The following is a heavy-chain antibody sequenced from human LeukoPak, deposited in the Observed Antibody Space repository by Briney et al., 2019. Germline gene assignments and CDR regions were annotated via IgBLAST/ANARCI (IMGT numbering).Heavy chain of an antibody. J-gene: IGHJ4*02. CDR1: GGSISSYY. D-gene: IGHD3-10*01. V-gene: IGHV4-59*12. CDR2: IYYSGST. CDR3: ARRRGYYYGSGSYPVDY. Sequence: SETLSLTYTVSGGSISSYYWSWIRQPPGKGLEWIGYIYYSGSTNYNPSLKSRVTISVDTSKNQFSLKLSSVTAADTAVYYCARRRGYYYGSGSYPVDYWGQGTLVTVSS.